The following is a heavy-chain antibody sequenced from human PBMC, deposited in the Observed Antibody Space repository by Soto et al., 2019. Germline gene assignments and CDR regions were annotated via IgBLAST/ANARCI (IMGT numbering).Heavy chain of an antibody. CDR3: AKESSWYWFDP. V-gene: IGHV3-30*18. CDR2: ISYDGSNK. J-gene: IGHJ5*02. CDR1: GFTFSSYG. Sequence: QVQLVESGGGVVQPGRSLRLSCAASGFTFSSYGMHWVRQAPGKGLEWVAVISYDGSNKYYADSVKGQFTISRDNSKNTLYLQMNSLRAEDTAVYYCAKESSWYWFDPWGQGTLVTVSS. D-gene: IGHD6-13*01.